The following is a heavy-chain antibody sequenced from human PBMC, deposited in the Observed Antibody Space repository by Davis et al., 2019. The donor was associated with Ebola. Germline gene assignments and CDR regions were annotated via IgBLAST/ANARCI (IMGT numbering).Heavy chain of an antibody. Sequence: GGSLRLSCAASGFTFSNYEMNWVRQAPGKGLEWVSYISSSGRIRYYADSVKGRLTISRDNAKNLLYLQMNSLRAEDTAVYYCARDRYSDYWGQGSLVIVSS. V-gene: IGHV3-48*03. CDR2: ISSSGRIR. D-gene: IGHD5-12*01. CDR3: ARDRYSDY. J-gene: IGHJ4*02. CDR1: GFTFSNYE.